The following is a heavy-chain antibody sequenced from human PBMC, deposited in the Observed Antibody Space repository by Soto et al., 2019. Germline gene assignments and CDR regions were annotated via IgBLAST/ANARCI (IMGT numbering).Heavy chain of an antibody. Sequence: ASVKVSCKASGYTFTSYGISWVRQAPGQGLEWMGWISAYNGNTNYAQKLQGRVTMTTDTSTSTAYVELRSLRSDDTAVYYCARFGNDFWSGYYPLDYWGQGTLVTVSS. V-gene: IGHV1-18*01. CDR2: ISAYNGNT. CDR3: ARFGNDFWSGYYPLDY. J-gene: IGHJ4*02. CDR1: GYTFTSYG. D-gene: IGHD3-3*01.